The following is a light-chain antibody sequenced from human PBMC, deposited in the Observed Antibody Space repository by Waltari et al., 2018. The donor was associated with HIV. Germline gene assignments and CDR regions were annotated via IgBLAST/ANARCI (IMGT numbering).Light chain of an antibody. CDR1: SSNIGAGFD. J-gene: IGLJ2*01. CDR2: GNN. V-gene: IGLV1-40*01. Sequence: QSVLTQPPSVSGAPGQRVTISCTGSSSNIGAGFDVHWYQQLPGTAPNLLLDGNNNRTSGGPDRFSGSKSGTSASLAITGLQAEDDADYYCQSYDTSLSGPVFGGGTKLTVL. CDR3: QSYDTSLSGPV.